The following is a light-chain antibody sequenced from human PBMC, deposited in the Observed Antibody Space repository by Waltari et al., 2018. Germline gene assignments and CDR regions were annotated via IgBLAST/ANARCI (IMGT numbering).Light chain of an antibody. J-gene: IGKJ2*01. CDR2: VAS. CDR3: QQSYSTPYT. V-gene: IGKV1-39*01. Sequence: DTQITQSPSSLSASVGDRVTITCRASQSISSYLNWYQQKPGKAPNILIYVASSLQSGVPSRFSGSGSGTDFTLTISSLQPEDFATYYCQQSYSTPYTFGQGTKLEIK. CDR1: QSISSY.